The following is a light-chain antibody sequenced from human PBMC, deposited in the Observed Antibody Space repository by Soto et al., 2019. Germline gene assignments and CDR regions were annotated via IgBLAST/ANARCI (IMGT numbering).Light chain of an antibody. Sequence: QSVLTQPASVSVSPGQSITISCTGTSSDVGGYNYVSWYQQHPGKAPKLMIYEVSNRPSGVSNRFSGSKSGNTASLTISGLQAEDEADYYCSSYTSIITLYVFGSGTKSPS. J-gene: IGLJ1*01. CDR2: EVS. V-gene: IGLV2-14*01. CDR3: SSYTSIITLYV. CDR1: SSDVGGYNY.